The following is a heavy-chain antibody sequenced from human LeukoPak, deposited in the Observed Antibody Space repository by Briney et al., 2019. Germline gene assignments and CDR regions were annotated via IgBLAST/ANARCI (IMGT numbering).Heavy chain of an antibody. J-gene: IGHJ4*02. V-gene: IGHV3-23*01. CDR1: GFTVSSDA. Sequence: GGSLRLSCAASGFTVSSDAMSLVRQAPGKGLEWVSAISGSGGSTYYADSVKGRFTISRDNSKNTLYLQMNSLGAEDTAVYYCAKDYSSSWSLAYYFDYWGQGTLVTVSS. CDR2: ISGSGGST. D-gene: IGHD6-13*01. CDR3: AKDYSSSWSLAYYFDY.